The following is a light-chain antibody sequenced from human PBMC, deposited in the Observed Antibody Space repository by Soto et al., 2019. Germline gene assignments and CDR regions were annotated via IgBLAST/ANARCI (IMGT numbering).Light chain of an antibody. CDR2: YDS. CDR3: QVWDSSSDHLWV. V-gene: IGLV3-21*04. J-gene: IGLJ3*02. CDR1: NIGSKG. Sequence: SYELTQPPSVSVAPGKTASISCEGNNIGSKGVHWYQQKPGQAPVLVIYYDSDRPSGIPERFSGSNSGNTATLTISRVEAGDEADYYCQVWDSSSDHLWVFGGGTKLTVL.